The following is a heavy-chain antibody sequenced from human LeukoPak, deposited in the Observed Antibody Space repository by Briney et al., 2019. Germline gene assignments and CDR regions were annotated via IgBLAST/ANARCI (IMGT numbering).Heavy chain of an antibody. CDR1: GFTFGDYA. D-gene: IGHD6-19*01. CDR2: IRSKAYGGTT. CDR3: TRTPTSYSSGWYAGLSPTDYFDY. V-gene: IGHV3-49*04. J-gene: IGHJ4*02. Sequence: GGSLRLSCTASGFTFGDYAMSRVRQAPGKGLEWVGFIRSKAYGGTTEYAASVKGRFTISRDDSKSIAYLQMNSLKTEDTAVYYCTRTPTSYSSGWYAGLSPTDYFDYWGQGTLVTVSS.